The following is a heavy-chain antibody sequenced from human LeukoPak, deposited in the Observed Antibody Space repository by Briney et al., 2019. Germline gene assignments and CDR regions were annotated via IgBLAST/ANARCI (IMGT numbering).Heavy chain of an antibody. Sequence: GASVKVSCKASGYTFTGYYMHWVRQAPGQGLEWMGWINPNSGGTNYAQKFQGRVTMTRDTSISTAYMELSRLRSGDTAVYYCARSYYYDSSGYYFGDYWGQGTLVTVSS. CDR3: ARSYYYDSSGYYFGDY. CDR2: INPNSGGT. J-gene: IGHJ4*02. D-gene: IGHD3-22*01. V-gene: IGHV1-2*02. CDR1: GYTFTGYY.